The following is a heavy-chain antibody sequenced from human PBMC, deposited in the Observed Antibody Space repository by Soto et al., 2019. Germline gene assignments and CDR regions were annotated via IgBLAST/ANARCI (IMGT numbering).Heavy chain of an antibody. CDR1: GGSISSSSYY. J-gene: IGHJ3*02. CDR3: ARLRPLDAFDI. V-gene: IGHV4-39*01. CDR2: IYYSGST. Sequence: SDTLSLTCTVSGGSISSSSYYWGWIRQPPGKGLEWIGSIYYSGSTYYNPSLKSRVTISVDTSKNQFSLKLSSVTAADTAVYYCARLRPLDAFDIWGQGTMVTV. D-gene: IGHD4-17*01.